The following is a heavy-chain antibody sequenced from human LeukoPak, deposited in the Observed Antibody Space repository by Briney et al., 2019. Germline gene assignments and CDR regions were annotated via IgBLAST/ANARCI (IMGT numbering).Heavy chain of an antibody. Sequence: GGSLRLSCAASGFTFSSYSMNWVRQAPGKGLEWVAVISYDGSNKYYADSVKGRFTISRDNSKNTLYLQMNSLRAEDTAVYYCARSFGIDAFDIWGQGTMVTVSS. D-gene: IGHD1-14*01. V-gene: IGHV3-30*03. J-gene: IGHJ3*02. CDR3: ARSFGIDAFDI. CDR1: GFTFSSYS. CDR2: ISYDGSNK.